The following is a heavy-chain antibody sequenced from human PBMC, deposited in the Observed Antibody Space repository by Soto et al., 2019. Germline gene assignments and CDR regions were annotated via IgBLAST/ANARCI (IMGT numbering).Heavy chain of an antibody. V-gene: IGHV3-48*02. CDR2: ISRSSTTI. D-gene: IGHD1-1*01. Sequence: EVQLVESGGGLVQPGGSLRLSCAASEFTLSTYNMKWVRQAPGKGLEWVSYISRSSTTIYYADSVKGRFTISRDNAKNSLYLQMNSLRDEDSAVYYCARGTTSSTYYYGMDVWGQGTTVTVSS. CDR1: EFTLSTYN. J-gene: IGHJ6*02. CDR3: ARGTTSSTYYYGMDV.